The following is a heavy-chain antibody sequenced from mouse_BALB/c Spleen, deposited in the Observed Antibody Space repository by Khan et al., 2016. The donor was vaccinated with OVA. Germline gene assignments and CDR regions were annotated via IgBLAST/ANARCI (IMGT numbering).Heavy chain of an antibody. V-gene: IGHV5-4*02. CDR1: GFTFSDYY. J-gene: IGHJ3*01. Sequence: EVELVESGGGLVKPGGSLKLSCAASGFTFSDYYMYWVRQPPERRLEWVATISDGGSYTYYPASVKGRFTISRDNAKNHLFLHMSSLKSEDTAMYYCARAGYGGFAYWGQGTLVTVSA. D-gene: IGHD1-1*02. CDR2: ISDGGSYT. CDR3: ARAGYGGFAY.